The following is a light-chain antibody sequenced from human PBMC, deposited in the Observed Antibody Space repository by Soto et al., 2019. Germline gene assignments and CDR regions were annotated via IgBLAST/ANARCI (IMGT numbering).Light chain of an antibody. CDR3: HQDNNLPRT. CDR1: QSVSSN. Sequence: EIVMTQSPATLSVSPGERATLSCRASQSVSSNLAWYQKKPGQAPRLLIYGASTRATGIPARFSCSGSGTEFTLTISSLQSEDFAVYYCHQDNNLPRTFGQGTKVEIK. V-gene: IGKV3-15*01. CDR2: GAS. J-gene: IGKJ1*01.